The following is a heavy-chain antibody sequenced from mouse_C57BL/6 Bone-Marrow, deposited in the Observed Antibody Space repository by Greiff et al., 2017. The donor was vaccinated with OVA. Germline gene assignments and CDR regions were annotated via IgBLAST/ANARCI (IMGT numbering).Heavy chain of an antibody. D-gene: IGHD2-4*01. CDR1: GYTFTDYE. CDR3: TTYDYDYWYFDG. V-gene: IGHV1-15*01. J-gene: IGHJ1*03. CDR2: IDPATGGT. Sequence: QVQLQQPGAELVRPGASVTLSCKASGYTFTDYEMHWVKQTPVHGLEWIGAIDPATGGTAYNQKFKGKAILTADKSSSTAYMELRSLTSEDSAVYYCTTYDYDYWYFDGWGTGTTVTVTS.